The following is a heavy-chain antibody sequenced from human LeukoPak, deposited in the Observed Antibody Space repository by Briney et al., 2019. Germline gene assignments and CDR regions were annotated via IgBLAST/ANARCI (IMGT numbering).Heavy chain of an antibody. D-gene: IGHD4-17*01. CDR2: ISSSGSTI. Sequence: GGSLRLSCAASGFTFSSYEMNSVRQAPGKGLEWVSYISSSGSTIYYADSVKGRFTISRDNAKNSLYLQMNSLRAEDTAVFYCARMYGDYLGYWGQGTLVTVFS. CDR3: ARMYGDYLGY. J-gene: IGHJ4*02. V-gene: IGHV3-48*03. CDR1: GFTFSSYE.